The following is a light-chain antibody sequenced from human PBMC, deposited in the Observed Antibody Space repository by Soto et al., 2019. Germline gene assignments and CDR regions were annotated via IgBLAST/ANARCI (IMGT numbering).Light chain of an antibody. J-gene: IGLJ2*01. V-gene: IGLV1-40*01. CDR2: GNN. CDR1: SSNIGAGYD. Sequence: QSVLTQPPSVSGAPGQRVTISCTGTSSNIGAGYDVQWYQQLPGTAHKLLIYGNNNRTSGVPDRFAVSKSGTSAALAITWLQAEDEADYYCQSYDSSLSGYVVFGGGTKLTV. CDR3: QSYDSSLSGYVV.